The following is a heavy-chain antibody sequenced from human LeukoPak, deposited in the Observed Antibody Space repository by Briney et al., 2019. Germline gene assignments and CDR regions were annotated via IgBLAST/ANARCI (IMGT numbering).Heavy chain of an antibody. J-gene: IGHJ4*02. CDR2: ISGSGRSP. Sequence: GGSLRLSCAASGFTFGSDDMGWVRQAPGKGLEWVSGISGSGRSPYYTDSVKGRFTISKDNSKDTLYLQMNSLRDEDTAVYYCARDHPGSGWYVDYWGQGILVTVSS. CDR1: GFTFGSDD. V-gene: IGHV3-23*01. CDR3: ARDHPGSGWYVDY. D-gene: IGHD6-19*01.